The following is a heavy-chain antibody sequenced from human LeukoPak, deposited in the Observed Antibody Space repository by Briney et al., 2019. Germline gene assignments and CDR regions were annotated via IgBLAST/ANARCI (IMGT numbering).Heavy chain of an antibody. CDR2: IYSGGST. CDR3: ARAVLLWFGEAPAFDY. J-gene: IGHJ4*02. V-gene: IGHV3-66*02. Sequence: PGRSLRLSCTASGFTFGDYAMSWVRQAPGKGLEWVSVIYSGGSTYYADSVKGRFTISRDNSKNTLYLQMNSLRAEDTAVYYCARAVLLWFGEAPAFDYWGQGTLVTVSS. D-gene: IGHD3-10*01. CDR1: GFTFGDYA.